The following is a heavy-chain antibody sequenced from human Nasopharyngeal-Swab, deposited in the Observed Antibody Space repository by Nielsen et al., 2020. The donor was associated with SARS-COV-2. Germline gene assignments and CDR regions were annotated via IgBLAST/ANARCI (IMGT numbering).Heavy chain of an antibody. CDR1: GGSISSYY. J-gene: IGHJ2*01. V-gene: IGHV4-59*01. CDR2: IYYSGST. D-gene: IGHD2-8*01. CDR3: ARGCRYCTPKMYFDL. Sequence: SETLSLTCTVSGGSISSYYWSWIRQPPGKGLEWIGYIYYSGSTNYNPSLKSRVPISVDTSKNQFSLKLSSVTAADTAVYYCARGCRYCTPKMYFDLWGRGTLVTVSS.